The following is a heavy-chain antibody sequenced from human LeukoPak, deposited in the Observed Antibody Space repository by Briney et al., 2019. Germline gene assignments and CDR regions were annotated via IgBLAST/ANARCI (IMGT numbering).Heavy chain of an antibody. V-gene: IGHV4-34*01. Sequence: SETLSLTCAVYGGSFSGYYWGWIRQPPGKGLEWIGEINHSGSTNYNPSLKSRVTISVDTSKNQFSLKLSSVTAADTAVYYCAAPRSCPLTRWGQGTLVTVSS. CDR2: INHSGST. J-gene: IGHJ4*02. CDR3: AAPRSCPLTR. CDR1: GGSFSGYY.